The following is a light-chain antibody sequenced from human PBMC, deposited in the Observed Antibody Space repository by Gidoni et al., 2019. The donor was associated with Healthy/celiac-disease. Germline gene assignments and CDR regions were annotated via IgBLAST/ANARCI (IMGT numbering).Light chain of an antibody. CDR1: QSVSSSY. CDR3: QQYGSSPRFT. Sequence: EFVLTQSPGILSLSPGERATLSCRASQSVSSSYLAWYQQKPGQAPRLLIYGASSRATGIPDRFSGSGSGTDFTLTISRLEPEDFAVYYCQQYGSSPRFTFXPXTKVDIK. CDR2: GAS. J-gene: IGKJ3*01. V-gene: IGKV3-20*01.